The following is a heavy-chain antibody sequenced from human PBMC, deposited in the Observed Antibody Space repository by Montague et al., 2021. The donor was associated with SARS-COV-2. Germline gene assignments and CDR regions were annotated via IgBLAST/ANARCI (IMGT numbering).Heavy chain of an antibody. D-gene: IGHD3-22*01. CDR2: IYTGGSRT. Sequence: SLRLSCAASGFTFSSFAMSWVRQAPGKGLEWVSIIYTGGSRTHYTDSVKGRFIISRDDSENTLYLQMNGLRVEDTAIYYCSGNMYFYDSRGYQNIDYWGQGILVAVSS. CDR3: SGNMYFYDSRGYQNIDY. J-gene: IGHJ4*02. CDR1: GFTFSSFA. V-gene: IGHV3-23*03.